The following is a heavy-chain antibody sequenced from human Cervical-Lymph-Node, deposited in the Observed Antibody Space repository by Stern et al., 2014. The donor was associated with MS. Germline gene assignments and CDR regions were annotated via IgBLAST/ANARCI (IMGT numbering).Heavy chain of an antibody. CDR1: GYSISSGYY. D-gene: IGHD6-13*01. V-gene: IGHV4-38-2*02. CDR3: AREEQQLVHGNWFDP. Sequence: QVQLVESAPGLVKPSETLSLTCTVSGYSISSGYYWGWLRQPPGQGLEWIGSIYHSGSTYYHPHLKSRVTISGDTYKNQFSLKLRAVTAADTAVYYCAREEQQLVHGNWFDPWGQGTLVTVSS. CDR2: IYHSGST. J-gene: IGHJ5*02.